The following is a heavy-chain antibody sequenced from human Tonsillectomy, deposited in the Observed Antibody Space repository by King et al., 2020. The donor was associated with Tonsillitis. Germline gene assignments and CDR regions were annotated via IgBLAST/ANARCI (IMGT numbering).Heavy chain of an antibody. J-gene: IGHJ4*02. V-gene: IGHV4-59*01. CDR3: ARGYLYSTRWTYYFDY. CDR1: GDSIRGDY. D-gene: IGHD6-13*01. Sequence: VQLQESGPGLVKSSETLTLTCTVSGDSIRGDYWSWIRQPPGKGLEWIGYVFHSGITNYNPSLKSRVTMSVDTSKNQLSLRLSSVTAADTAVYYCARGYLYSTRWTYYFDYWGQGTLVTVSS. CDR2: VFHSGIT.